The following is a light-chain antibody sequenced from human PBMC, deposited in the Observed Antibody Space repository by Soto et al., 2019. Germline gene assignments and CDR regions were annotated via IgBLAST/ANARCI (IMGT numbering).Light chain of an antibody. CDR3: KQYSDNWT. J-gene: IGKJ1*01. Sequence: DIQMTQSPSTLSASVGDRVTITCRASQSISSWLAWYQQKPGTAPNLLIYKASTLQGGVPSRFSGSGSGTEFTLTISSLQPDDSAIYYCKQYSDNWTFGQGTKVEIK. CDR1: QSISSW. V-gene: IGKV1-5*03. CDR2: KAS.